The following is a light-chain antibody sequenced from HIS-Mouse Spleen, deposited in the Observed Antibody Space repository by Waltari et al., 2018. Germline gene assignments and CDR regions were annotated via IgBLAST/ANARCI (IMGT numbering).Light chain of an antibody. CDR2: EGN. Sequence: QSALTQPASVSGSPGQSITISCTGTSSHVGSYNLFSWYQQPPSKAPKLMMYEGNKRPSGVSNRFSGSKSGNTASLTISGLQAEDEADYYCCSYAGSSTWVFGGGTKLTVL. J-gene: IGLJ3*02. V-gene: IGLV2-23*01. CDR3: CSYAGSSTWV. CDR1: SSHVGSYNL.